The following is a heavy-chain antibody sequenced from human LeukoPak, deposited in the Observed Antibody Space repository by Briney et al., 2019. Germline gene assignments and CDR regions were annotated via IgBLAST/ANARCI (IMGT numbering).Heavy chain of an antibody. D-gene: IGHD1-26*01. CDR2: IEQDGSKK. J-gene: IGHJ4*02. Sequence: GGSLRLSCAASGFTFGSYWMSWVRQAPGKGLEWVANIEQDGSKKYYVDSVRGRFSISRDNAKNSLFLQVNSLRVEDTAVYYCARRGNYYDYWGQGTLVTVSS. CDR3: ARRGNYYDY. V-gene: IGHV3-7*01. CDR1: GFTFGSYW.